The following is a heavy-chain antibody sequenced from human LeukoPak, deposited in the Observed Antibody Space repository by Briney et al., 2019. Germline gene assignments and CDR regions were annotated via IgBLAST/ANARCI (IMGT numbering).Heavy chain of an antibody. Sequence: SVTVSCKASGGTFSSYAISWVRQAPGQGLEWMGGIIPIFGTANYAQKFQGRVTITADESTSTAYMELSSLRSEDTAVYYCASRTVAVAATYYYYYGMDVWGKGTTVTVSS. V-gene: IGHV1-69*13. CDR2: IIPIFGTA. CDR3: ASRTVAVAATYYYYYGMDV. D-gene: IGHD2-15*01. CDR1: GGTFSSYA. J-gene: IGHJ6*04.